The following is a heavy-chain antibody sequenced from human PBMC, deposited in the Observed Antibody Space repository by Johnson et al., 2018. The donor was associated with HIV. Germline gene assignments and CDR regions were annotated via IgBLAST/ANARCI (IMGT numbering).Heavy chain of an antibody. J-gene: IGHJ3*02. D-gene: IGHD1-26*01. CDR2: INWNGNTI. Sequence: QVQLVESGGGLVKPGGSLRLSCAASGFKFSDYYMSWIRQAPGKGLEWVSGINWNGNTIGYADSVKGRFTISRDNTENALYLQMNSLRAEDTAVYYCAKDQGIVGGTVFDIWGQGTMGTVSS. CDR1: GFKFSDYY. V-gene: IGHV3-11*04. CDR3: AKDQGIVGGTVFDI.